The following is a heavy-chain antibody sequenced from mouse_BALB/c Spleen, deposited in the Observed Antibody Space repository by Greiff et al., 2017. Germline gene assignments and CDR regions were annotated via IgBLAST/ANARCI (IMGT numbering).Heavy chain of an antibody. CDR1: GFTFSSYG. D-gene: IGHD2-1*01. Sequence: EVKLVESGGGLVQPGGSLKLSCAASGFTFSSYGMSWVRQTPDKRLELVATINSNGGSTYYPDSVKGRFTISRDNAKNTLYLQMSSLKSEDTAMYYCARGDIYYGNYGYAMDYWGQGTSVTVSS. CDR2: INSNGGST. J-gene: IGHJ4*01. CDR3: ARGDIYYGNYGYAMDY. V-gene: IGHV5-6-3*01.